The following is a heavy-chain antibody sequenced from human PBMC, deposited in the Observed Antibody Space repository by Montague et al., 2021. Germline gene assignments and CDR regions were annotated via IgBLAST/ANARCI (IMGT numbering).Heavy chain of an antibody. D-gene: IGHD5-18*01. CDR3: VRDRPTAWFDS. J-gene: IGHJ5*01. V-gene: IGHV3-74*01. Sequence: SLRLSCAASGFSFCSLWMHWVRQAPGKGLVWVSQITSDGSDTNYADSVKGRFTISRDNAKSTLYLQMNSLRDEDTAVYYCVRDRPTAWFDSWGQGTLVTVSS. CDR1: GFSFCSLW. CDR2: ITSDGSDT.